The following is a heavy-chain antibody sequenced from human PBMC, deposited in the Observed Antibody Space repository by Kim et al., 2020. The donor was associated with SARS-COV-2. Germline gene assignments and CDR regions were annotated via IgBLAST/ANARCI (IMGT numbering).Heavy chain of an antibody. D-gene: IGHD6-19*01. CDR2: ISYDGSNK. V-gene: IGHV3-30*18. Sequence: GGSLRLSCAASGFTFSSYGMHWVRQAPGKGLEWVAVISYDGSNKYYADSVKGRFTISRDNSKNTLYLQMNSLRAEDTAVYYCAKDMRQWLVHGGDYYGMDVWGQGTTVTVSS. CDR1: GFTFSSYG. J-gene: IGHJ6*02. CDR3: AKDMRQWLVHGGDYYGMDV.